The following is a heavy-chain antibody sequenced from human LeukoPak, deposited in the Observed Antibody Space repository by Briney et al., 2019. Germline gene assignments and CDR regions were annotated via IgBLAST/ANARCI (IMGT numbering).Heavy chain of an antibody. CDR1: GFTFSTYG. D-gene: IGHD3-3*01. CDR2: IRYDGTNK. V-gene: IGHV3-30*02. Sequence: GGSLRLSCAASGFTFSTYGMHWVRQAPGKGLEWVSFIRYDGTNKYYADSVKGRFTISRDHSKNTLYLQMNSLRAEDTAVYYCAKSVSRITIFGVVIGYFDYWGQGTLVTVSS. CDR3: AKSVSRITIFGVVIGYFDY. J-gene: IGHJ4*02.